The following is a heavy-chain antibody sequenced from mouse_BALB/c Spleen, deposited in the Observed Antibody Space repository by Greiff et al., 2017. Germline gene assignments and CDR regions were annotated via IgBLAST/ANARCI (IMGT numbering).Heavy chain of an antibody. Sequence: EVKLVESGPSLVKPSQTLSLTCSVTGDSITSGYWNWIRKFPGNKLEYMGYISYSGSTYYNPPLKSRISITRDTSKNQYYLQLNSVTTEDTATYYCARRETYYYAMDYWGQGTSVTVSS. J-gene: IGHJ4*01. V-gene: IGHV3-8*02. CDR1: GDSITSGY. CDR3: ARRETYYYAMDY. CDR2: ISYSGST.